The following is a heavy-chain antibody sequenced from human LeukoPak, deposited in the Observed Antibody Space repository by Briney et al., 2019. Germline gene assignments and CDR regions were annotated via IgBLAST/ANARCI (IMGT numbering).Heavy chain of an antibody. Sequence: PPGGSLRLSCAASGFTFSSYAMSWVRQAPGKGLEWVSAISGSGNTTYFGDSVTGRFTISRDNPKNTVYLQMNSLSAEDTAVYYCAKGPAPYCSGGSCYSPHWYFDLWGRGTLVTVSS. V-gene: IGHV3-23*01. J-gene: IGHJ2*01. CDR2: ISGSGNTT. D-gene: IGHD2-15*01. CDR3: AKGPAPYCSGGSCYSPHWYFDL. CDR1: GFTFSSYA.